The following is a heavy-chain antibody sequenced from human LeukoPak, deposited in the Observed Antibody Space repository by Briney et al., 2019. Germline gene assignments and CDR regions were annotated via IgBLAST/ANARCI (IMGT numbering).Heavy chain of an antibody. V-gene: IGHV4-39*07. Sequence: SETLSLTCTVSGGSISSSSFYWGWIRQPPGKGLEWIASMYYSGSTYYNPSLKSRVTISGDTSKNQFSLRLSSVTAADTAVYYCARASYSYDINGWVPFDYWGQGTLVTVSS. J-gene: IGHJ4*02. D-gene: IGHD3-22*01. CDR3: ARASYSYDINGWVPFDY. CDR2: MYYSGST. CDR1: GGSISSSSFY.